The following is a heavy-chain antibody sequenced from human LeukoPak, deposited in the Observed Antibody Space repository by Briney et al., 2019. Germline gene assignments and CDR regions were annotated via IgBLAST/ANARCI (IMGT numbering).Heavy chain of an antibody. V-gene: IGHV1-46*01. D-gene: IGHD6-13*01. CDR2: INPSGGST. Sequence: ASVKVSCKASGYTFTSYYMHWVRQAPGQGLEWMGIINPSGGSTGYAQKFQGRVTMTRDTSTSTVYMELSSLRSEDTAVYYCARDSSHRVFDYWGQGTLVTVSS. J-gene: IGHJ4*02. CDR1: GYTFTSYY. CDR3: ARDSSHRVFDY.